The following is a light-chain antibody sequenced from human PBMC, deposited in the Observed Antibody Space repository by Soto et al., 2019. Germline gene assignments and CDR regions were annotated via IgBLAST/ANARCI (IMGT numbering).Light chain of an antibody. J-gene: IGKJ1*01. CDR3: QQYNSYSPT. Sequence: DIQMTQSPATLSASVGDRVTITCRASQSISSWLAWYQQKPGKAPKLLIYDASSLESGFPSRFSGSGSGTEFTLTISRLQPDDFATYYCQQYNSYSPTFGQGTKVDIK. V-gene: IGKV1-5*01. CDR2: DAS. CDR1: QSISSW.